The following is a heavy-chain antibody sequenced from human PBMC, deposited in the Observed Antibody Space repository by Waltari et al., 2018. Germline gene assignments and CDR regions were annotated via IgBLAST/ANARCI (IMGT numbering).Heavy chain of an antibody. CDR1: GFTFSSYA. CDR3: AKGYSSSWYNSYYYYGMDV. CDR2: ISGSGGST. Sequence: EVQLLESGGGLVQPGGSLRLSCAASGFTFSSYAMSWVRQAPGKGLEWVSAISGSGGSTNYADSVKGRFTISRDNSKNTLYLQMNSLRAEDTAVYYCAKGYSSSWYNSYYYYGMDVWGQGTTVTVSS. J-gene: IGHJ6*02. D-gene: IGHD6-13*01. V-gene: IGHV3-23*01.